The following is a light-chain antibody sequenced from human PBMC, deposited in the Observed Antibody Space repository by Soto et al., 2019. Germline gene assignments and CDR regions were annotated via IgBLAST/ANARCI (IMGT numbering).Light chain of an antibody. CDR1: QSIGRF. Sequence: DIHMTQSPSSLSASLGDRVTITSRASQSIGRFLNWYQQKPGKAPALLIYAASSLQSGVPSRFSGSGSGTDFTLTISSLQPEDFATYYCQQSYSPPPITFGQGTRLEIK. CDR2: AAS. V-gene: IGKV1-39*01. CDR3: QQSYSPPPIT. J-gene: IGKJ5*01.